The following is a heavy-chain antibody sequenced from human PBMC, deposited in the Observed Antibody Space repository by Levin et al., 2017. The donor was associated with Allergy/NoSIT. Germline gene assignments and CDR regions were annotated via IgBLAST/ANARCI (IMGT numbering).Heavy chain of an antibody. CDR2: FYYTGDT. V-gene: IGHV4-39*06. Sequence: SETLSLTCSVSGGFVSTGHYYWGWIRQPPGKGLEWIASFYYTGDTFYSPSLKSRVTISADTSQNQLPLKLHPVTAADTAVYYCVRAADSWGQGTLVTVS. J-gene: IGHJ4*02. CDR1: GGFVSTGHYY. CDR3: VRAADS.